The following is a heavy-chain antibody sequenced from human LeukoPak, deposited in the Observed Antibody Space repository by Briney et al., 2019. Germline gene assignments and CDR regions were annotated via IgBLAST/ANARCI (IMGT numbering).Heavy chain of an antibody. V-gene: IGHV3-21*01. CDR2: ISSSSSYI. J-gene: IGHJ6*02. CDR1: GFTFSSYS. CDR3: ARSPYGGYDSPGGGGMDV. D-gene: IGHD5-12*01. Sequence: GGSLRLSCAASGFTFSSYSMNWDRQAPGKGLEWVSSISSSSSYIYYADSVKGRFTISRDNAKNSLYLQMNSLRAEDTAVYYCARSPYGGYDSPGGGGMDVWGQGTTVTVSS.